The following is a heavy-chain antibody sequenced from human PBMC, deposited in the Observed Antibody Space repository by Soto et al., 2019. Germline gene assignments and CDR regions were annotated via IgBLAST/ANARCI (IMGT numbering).Heavy chain of an antibody. CDR1: GFTFSSYA. V-gene: IGHV3-30-3*01. Sequence: GGSLRLSCAASGFTFSSYAMHWVRQAPGKGLEWVAVISYDGSNKYYADSVKGRFTISRDNSKNTLYLQMNSLRAEDTAVYYCARDGYSSSWYHDYWGQGTLVTVSS. J-gene: IGHJ4*02. CDR3: ARDGYSSSWYHDY. D-gene: IGHD6-13*01. CDR2: ISYDGSNK.